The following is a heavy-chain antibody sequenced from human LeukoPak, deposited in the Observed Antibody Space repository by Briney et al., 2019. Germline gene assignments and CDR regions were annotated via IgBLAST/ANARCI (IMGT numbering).Heavy chain of an antibody. D-gene: IGHD5-18*01. Sequence: SETLSLTCTVSGGSISSYYWSWIRQPPGKGLEWIGYIYYSGSTNYNPSLKSRVTISVDTSKNQFSLKLSSVTAADTAVYYCARDSGYSYPDYWGQGTLVTVSS. CDR1: GGSISSYY. J-gene: IGHJ4*02. V-gene: IGHV4-59*01. CDR3: ARDSGYSYPDY. CDR2: IYYSGST.